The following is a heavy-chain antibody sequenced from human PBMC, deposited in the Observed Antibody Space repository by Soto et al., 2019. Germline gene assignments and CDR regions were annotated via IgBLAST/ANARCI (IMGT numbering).Heavy chain of an antibody. J-gene: IGHJ4*02. D-gene: IGHD3-22*01. V-gene: IGHV1-24*01. CDR3: GGYYYDSSGLSGIDY. CDR1: GYTLTELS. Sequence: ASVKVSCKVSGYTLTELSMHWVRQAPGKGLEWMGGFDPEDGETIYAQKFQGRVTMTEDTSTDTAYMELSSLRSEDTAVYYCGGYYYDSSGLSGIDYWGQGTLVTVSS. CDR2: FDPEDGET.